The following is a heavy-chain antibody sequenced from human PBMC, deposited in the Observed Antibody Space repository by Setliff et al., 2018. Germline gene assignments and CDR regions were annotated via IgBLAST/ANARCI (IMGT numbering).Heavy chain of an antibody. J-gene: IGHJ4*02. CDR2: INHRGST. CDR3: ARGGLAAAATH. CDR1: GGTFSDYY. V-gene: IGHV4-34*01. Sequence: SETLSLTCAAYGGTFSDYYWTWIRQPPGKGLEWVGEINHRGSTTYNPSLKSRVTISVDTSKNQFSLRLTSVPAADTAVYYCARGGLAAAATHWGQGTLVTVSS. D-gene: IGHD6-13*01.